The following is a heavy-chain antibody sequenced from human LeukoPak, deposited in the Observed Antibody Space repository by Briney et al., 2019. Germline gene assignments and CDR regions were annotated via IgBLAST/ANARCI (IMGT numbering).Heavy chain of an antibody. J-gene: IGHJ3*02. D-gene: IGHD3-10*01. CDR2: ISSNGGST. Sequence: GGSLRLSCSASGFTFSSYAMHWVRQAPGKGLEYVSAISSNGGSTYYADSVKGRLTISRDNSKNTLYLQMNSLRAEDTAVYYCARDSGRVDVFDIWGQGTMVTVSS. CDR3: ARDSGRVDVFDI. CDR1: GFTFSSYA. V-gene: IGHV3-64*04.